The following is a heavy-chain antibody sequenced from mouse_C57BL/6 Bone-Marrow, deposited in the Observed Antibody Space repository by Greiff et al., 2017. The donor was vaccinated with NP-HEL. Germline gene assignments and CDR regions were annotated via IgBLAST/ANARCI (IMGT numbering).Heavy chain of an antibody. Sequence: VKLMESGAELARPGASVKLSCKASGYTFTSYGISWVKQRTGQGLEWIGEIYPRSGNTYYNEKFKGKATLTADKSSSTAYMELRSLTSADSAVYVCAGPYYGSSSWVAYWGQGTLVTVSA. CDR1: GYTFTSYG. CDR2: IYPRSGNT. D-gene: IGHD1-1*01. V-gene: IGHV1-81*01. J-gene: IGHJ3*01. CDR3: AGPYYGSSSWVAY.